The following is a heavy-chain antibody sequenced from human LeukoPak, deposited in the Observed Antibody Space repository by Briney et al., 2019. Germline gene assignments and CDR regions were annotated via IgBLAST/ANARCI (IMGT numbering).Heavy chain of an antibody. CDR2: IYPRDGST. V-gene: IGHV1-46*01. Sequence: ASVKVSCKASGYTFTSYYIHWVRQAPGQGLEWMGMIYPRDGSTSYAQKSQGRVTVTRDTSTSTVHMELSGLRSEDTAVYYCARDQEGFDYWGQGTLVTVSS. J-gene: IGHJ4*02. CDR3: ARDQEGFDY. CDR1: GYTFTSYY.